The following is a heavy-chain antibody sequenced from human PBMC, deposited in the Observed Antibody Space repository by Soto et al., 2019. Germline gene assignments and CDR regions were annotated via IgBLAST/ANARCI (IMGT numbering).Heavy chain of an antibody. Sequence: EVQLVESGGGLVKPGGSLRLSCAGSAFTFSDAWMNWVRQAPGKGLEWVGRVKSKTHGGTADYAAPVKGRFTISRDDSENTVFLQMNSLKTEDTAMYYCSTGGYYPDYWGQGTLVTVSS. CDR2: VKSKTHGGTA. D-gene: IGHD3-10*01. CDR1: AFTFSDAW. V-gene: IGHV3-15*01. CDR3: STGGYYPDY. J-gene: IGHJ4*02.